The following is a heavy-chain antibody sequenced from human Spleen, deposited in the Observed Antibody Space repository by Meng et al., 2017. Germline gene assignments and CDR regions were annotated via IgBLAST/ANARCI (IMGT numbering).Heavy chain of an antibody. V-gene: IGHV4-59*01. CDR1: GGSISSYY. CDR2: IYYSGST. J-gene: IGHJ6*02. D-gene: IGHD6-13*01. Sequence: SETLSLTCTVSGGSISSYYWSWIRQPPGKGLEWIGYIYYSGSTNYNPSLKSRVTISVDTSKNQFSLKLSSVTAADTAVYYCARLIAAACYYYYYGMDVWGQGTTVTVSS. CDR3: ARLIAAACYYYYYGMDV.